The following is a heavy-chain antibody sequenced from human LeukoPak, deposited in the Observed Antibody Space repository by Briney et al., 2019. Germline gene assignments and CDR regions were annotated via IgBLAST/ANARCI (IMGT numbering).Heavy chain of an antibody. J-gene: IGHJ6*02. Sequence: GGSLRLSCAASGFTFSDYYMSWIRQAPGKGLEWVSYISSSGSTISYAGSVKGRFTISRDNTKNSLYLQMNSLRAEDTAVYYCARDGAVSLYYFYAMDVWGQGTTVTVAS. CDR2: ISSSGSTI. V-gene: IGHV3-11*01. D-gene: IGHD3-16*01. CDR3: ARDGAVSLYYFYAMDV. CDR1: GFTFSDYY.